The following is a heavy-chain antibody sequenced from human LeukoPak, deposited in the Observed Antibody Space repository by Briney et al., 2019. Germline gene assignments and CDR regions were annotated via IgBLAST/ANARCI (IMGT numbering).Heavy chain of an antibody. CDR2: IYDSGST. Sequence: SETLSLTCTVSGDSISGYYWSWIRQPPGKELEWIGYIYDSGSTNYNPALKSRVTISVDTSTNQFSLKLSSVTAADTAVYHCARHFYDSRGSYSFALDYWGQGALVTVSS. D-gene: IGHD1-26*01. CDR3: ARHFYDSRGSYSFALDY. V-gene: IGHV4-59*08. J-gene: IGHJ4*02. CDR1: GDSISGYY.